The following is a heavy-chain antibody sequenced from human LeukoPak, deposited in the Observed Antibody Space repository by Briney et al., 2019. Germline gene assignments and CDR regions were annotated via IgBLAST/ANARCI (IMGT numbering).Heavy chain of an antibody. J-gene: IGHJ2*01. D-gene: IGHD6-13*01. Sequence: SETLSLTCTVSGVSISNNYWSWIRQPAGKGLEWIGSIYYSGSTYYNPSLKSRVTISVDTSKNQFSLKLSSVTAADTAVYYCARRIAAAVDWYFDLWGRGTLVTVSS. V-gene: IGHV4-59*05. CDR3: ARRIAAAVDWYFDL. CDR1: GVSISNNY. CDR2: IYYSGST.